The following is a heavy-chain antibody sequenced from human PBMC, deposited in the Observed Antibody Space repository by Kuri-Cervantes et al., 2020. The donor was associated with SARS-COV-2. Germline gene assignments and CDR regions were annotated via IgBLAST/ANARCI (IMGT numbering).Heavy chain of an antibody. D-gene: IGHD2-21*01. CDR3: ARRACCGGDCYSWFDP. V-gene: IGHV4-59*11. CDR1: GGSISSHH. CDR2: FYYSGST. J-gene: IGHJ5*02. Sequence: GTLSLTCTVSGGSISSHHWSWIRQPPGKGLEWCGYFYYSGSTNYDPSLKSRVTISVDTSKNQLSLKLSSVTAADTAVYYCARRACCGGDCYSWFDPWGQGTLVTVSS.